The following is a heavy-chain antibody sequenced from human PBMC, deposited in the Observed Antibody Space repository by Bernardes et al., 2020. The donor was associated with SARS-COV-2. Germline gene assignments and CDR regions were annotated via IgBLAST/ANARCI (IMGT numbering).Heavy chain of an antibody. V-gene: IGHV3-23*01. D-gene: IGHD5-18*01. Sequence: GGSLRLSCAASGFTFGSYVMTWVRQVPGKGLEWVSAISGGYTSYYADSVKGRFTISRDNSKNTLYLQMNSLRAEDTAVYYCAKGTLTSMVTFDNWGQGTLVTVSS. CDR2: ISGGYTS. CDR1: GFTFGSYV. CDR3: AKGTLTSMVTFDN. J-gene: IGHJ4*02.